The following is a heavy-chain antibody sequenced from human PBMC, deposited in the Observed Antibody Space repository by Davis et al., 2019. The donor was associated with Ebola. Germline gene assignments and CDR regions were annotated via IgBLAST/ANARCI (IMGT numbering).Heavy chain of an antibody. CDR2: INPNDGRT. CDR1: RYTFTNYY. J-gene: IGHJ3*02. D-gene: IGHD5-12*01. CDR3: TTPGGQDSGYDVFDI. Sequence: AASVPVSCKASRYTFTNYYMHWVRQAPGQGLEWMGMINPNDGRTTYAQKFQGRVTVTRDTSTTTVYMDLSSLRSEDTALYYCTTPGGQDSGYDVFDIWGQGTMVTVSS. V-gene: IGHV1-46*03.